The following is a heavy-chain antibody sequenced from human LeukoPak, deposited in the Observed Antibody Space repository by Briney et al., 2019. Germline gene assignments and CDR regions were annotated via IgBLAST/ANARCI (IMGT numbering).Heavy chain of an antibody. V-gene: IGHV7-4-1*02. CDR1: GYTFTSYA. J-gene: IGHJ4*02. CDR3: ARDGDGGWSTNFDY. D-gene: IGHD6-19*01. CDR2: INTNTGNP. Sequence: ALVKVSCKASGYTFTSYAMNWVRQAPGQGLERMGWINTNTGNPTYAQGFTGRFVFSLDTSVSTAYLQISSLKAEDTAVYYCARDGDGGWSTNFDYWGQGTLVTVSS.